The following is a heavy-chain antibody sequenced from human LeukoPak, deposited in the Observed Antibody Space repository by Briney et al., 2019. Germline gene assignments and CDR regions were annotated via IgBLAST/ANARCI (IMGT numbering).Heavy chain of an antibody. CDR2: ISPNSGGT. CDR1: GYTFTGYY. Sequence: ASVKVSCKASGYTFTGYYMHWVRQAPGQGLEWMGRISPNSGGTNYAQKFQGRVTMTRDTSISTAYMELSRLRSDDTAVYYCAAAGIAAAGLKFYWGQGTLVTVSS. V-gene: IGHV1-2*06. CDR3: AAAGIAAAGLKFY. D-gene: IGHD6-13*01. J-gene: IGHJ4*02.